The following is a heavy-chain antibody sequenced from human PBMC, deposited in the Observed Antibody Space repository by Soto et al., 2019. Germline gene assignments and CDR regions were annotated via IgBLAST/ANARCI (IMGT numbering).Heavy chain of an antibody. J-gene: IGHJ6*02. D-gene: IGHD3-10*01. Sequence: GGSLRLSCAASGFTFDDYAMHWVRQAPGKGLEWVSGISWNSGSIGYADSVKGRFTISRDNAKKSLYLQMNSLRAEDTALYYCAKDMGGSGSPDYYYYGMDVWGQGTTVTVS. V-gene: IGHV3-9*01. CDR1: GFTFDDYA. CDR2: ISWNSGSI. CDR3: AKDMGGSGSPDYYYYGMDV.